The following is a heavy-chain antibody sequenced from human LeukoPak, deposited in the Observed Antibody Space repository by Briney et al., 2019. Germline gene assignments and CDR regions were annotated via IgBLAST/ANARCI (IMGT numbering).Heavy chain of an antibody. CDR3: AKAATYFYGSVTYDWFES. Sequence: GGSLRLSCEASGFTFSSYWMHWVRQIPGKGLMWVSRIESNGLTLYADSVRDRFTISRDNGKNTIYLLIISLRVDDTAIYYCAKAATYFYGSVTYDWFESWGQGTLVAVSS. J-gene: IGHJ5*01. D-gene: IGHD3-10*01. V-gene: IGHV3-74*01. CDR2: IESNGLT. CDR1: GFTFSSYW.